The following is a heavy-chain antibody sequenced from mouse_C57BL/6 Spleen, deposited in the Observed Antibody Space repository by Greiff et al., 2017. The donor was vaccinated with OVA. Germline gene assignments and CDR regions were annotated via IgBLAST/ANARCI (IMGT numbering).Heavy chain of an antibody. CDR1: GYTFTDYY. Sequence: EVQLQQSGPELVKPGASVKISCKASGYTFTDYYMNWVKQSHGKSLEWIGDINPNNGGTSYNQKFKGKATLTVDKSSSTAYMELRSLTSEDSAVYYFARELDYFDYWGKGTTLTVSS. CDR2: INPNNGGT. CDR3: ARELDYFDY. V-gene: IGHV1-26*01. J-gene: IGHJ2*01.